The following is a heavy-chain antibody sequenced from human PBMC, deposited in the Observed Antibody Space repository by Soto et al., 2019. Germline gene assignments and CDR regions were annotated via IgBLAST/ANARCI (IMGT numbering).Heavy chain of an antibody. D-gene: IGHD6-19*01. CDR2: IYYSGST. CDR1: GGPISSYY. CDR3: ARGSSGWPPRFDY. J-gene: IGHJ4*02. Sequence: QVQLQESGPGLVKPSETLSLNCTVSGGPISSYYWSWIRQSPGKGLEWIGYIYYSGSTNYNPSLKRRVTISVDTFKIQVSREVSSVTAADTAVYYCARGSSGWPPRFDYWGQGTLVTVSS. V-gene: IGHV4-59*01.